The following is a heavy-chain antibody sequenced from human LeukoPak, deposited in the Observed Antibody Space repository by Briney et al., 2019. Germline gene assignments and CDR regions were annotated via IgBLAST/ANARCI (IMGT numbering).Heavy chain of an antibody. J-gene: IGHJ4*02. V-gene: IGHV3-30-3*01. CDR2: ISYDGSNK. Sequence: PGRSLRLSCAASGFTFSSYAMHWVRQAPGKGLEWVAVISYDGSNKYYADSVKGRFTISRDNSKNTLYLQMNSLRAEDTAVYYCARVSGDWYWGQGTLVTVSS. CDR3: ARVSGDWY. D-gene: IGHD7-27*01. CDR1: GFTFSSYA.